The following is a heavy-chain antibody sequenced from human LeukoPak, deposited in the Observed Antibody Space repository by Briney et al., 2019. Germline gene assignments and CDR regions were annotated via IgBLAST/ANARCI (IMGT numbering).Heavy chain of an antibody. Sequence: PSETLSLTCTVSGGSISSSTYYWGWIRQPPGKGLEWIGSIYYSGSTYYNPSLKSRVTITVDTSKNQFSLKLSSVTAADTAVYYCARRYSYSSLPDYWGQGTLLTVSS. J-gene: IGHJ4*02. V-gene: IGHV4-39*01. CDR1: GGSISSSTYY. CDR3: ARRYSYSSLPDY. D-gene: IGHD6-19*01. CDR2: IYYSGST.